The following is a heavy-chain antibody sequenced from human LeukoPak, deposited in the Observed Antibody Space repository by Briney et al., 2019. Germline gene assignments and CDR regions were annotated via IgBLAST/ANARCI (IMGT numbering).Heavy chain of an antibody. CDR1: GGSFSGYY. J-gene: IGHJ4*02. V-gene: IGHV4-34*01. Sequence: SETLCPTCAVYGGSFSGYYWSWIRQPPGKGLEWIGEINHSGSTNYNPSLKSRVTISVDTSKNQFSLKLSSVTAADTAVYYCATTGPGYWGQGTLVTVSS. CDR2: INHSGST. CDR3: ATTGPGY.